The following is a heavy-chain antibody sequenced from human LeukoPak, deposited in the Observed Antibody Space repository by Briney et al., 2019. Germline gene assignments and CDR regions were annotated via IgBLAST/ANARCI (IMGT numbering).Heavy chain of an antibody. J-gene: IGHJ5*02. CDR3: ARRRDIVVVPAAYNWFDP. V-gene: IGHV3-66*01. D-gene: IGHD2-2*01. CDR2: IYSGGST. Sequence: GGSLRLSCAASGFTFSSYEMNWVRQAPGKGLEWVSVIYSGGSTYYADSVKGRFTISRDNSKNTLYLQMNSLRAEDTAVYYCARRRDIVVVPAAYNWFDPWGQGTLVTVSS. CDR1: GFTFSSYE.